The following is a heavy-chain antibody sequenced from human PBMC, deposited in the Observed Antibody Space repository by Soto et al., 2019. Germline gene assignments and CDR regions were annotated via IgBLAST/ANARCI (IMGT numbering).Heavy chain of an antibody. CDR1: GYTFTGYY. Sequence: ASVKVSCKASGYTFTGYYMHWVRQAPGQGLEWMGWINPNSGGTNYAQKFQGRVTMTRDTSISTAYMELSRLRSDDTALYYCARDRGGVVESGDPWGQGTMVTVYS. CDR2: INPNSGGT. J-gene: IGHJ5*02. V-gene: IGHV1-2*02. D-gene: IGHD2-2*01. CDR3: ARDRGGVVESGDP.